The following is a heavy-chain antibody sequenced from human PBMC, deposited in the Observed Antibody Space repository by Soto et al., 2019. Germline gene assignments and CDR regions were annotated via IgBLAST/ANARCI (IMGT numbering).Heavy chain of an antibody. D-gene: IGHD1-26*01. CDR3: AKAAAKGEWELLEHWDY. CDR2: ISGSGGST. J-gene: IGHJ4*02. CDR1: GFTFSSYA. Sequence: GGSLRLSCAASGFTFSSYAMSWVRQAPGKGLEWVSAISGSGGSTYYADSVKGRFTISRDNSKNTLYLQMNSLRAEDTAVYYCAKAAAKGEWELLEHWDYWGQGTLGTVSS. V-gene: IGHV3-23*01.